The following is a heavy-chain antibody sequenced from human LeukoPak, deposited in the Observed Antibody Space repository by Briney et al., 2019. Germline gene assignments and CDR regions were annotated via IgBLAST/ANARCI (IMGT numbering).Heavy chain of an antibody. CDR1: GFTFSSYW. CDR2: IKQDGSEK. CDR3: AREQQLVVSNWFDP. V-gene: IGHV3-7*01. J-gene: IGHJ5*02. D-gene: IGHD6-13*01. Sequence: PGGSLRLSCAASGFTFSSYWMSWVRQAPGKGLEWVANIKQDGSEKYYEDSVKGRFTPSRDNAKNSLYLQMNSLRAEDTAVYYCAREQQLVVSNWFDPWGQGTLVTVSS.